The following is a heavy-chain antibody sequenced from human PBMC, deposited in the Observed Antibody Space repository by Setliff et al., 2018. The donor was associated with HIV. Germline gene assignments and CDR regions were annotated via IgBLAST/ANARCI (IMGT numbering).Heavy chain of an antibody. D-gene: IGHD4-17*01. J-gene: IGHJ6*02. CDR3: ARDRGDYGGYYYYGMDV. CDR2: INQDGSEK. V-gene: IGHV3-7*01. Sequence: LRLSCAASGFTFNNYAMSWVRQAPGKGLEWVANINQDGSEKYYLDSVKGRFTISRDNAKNSLSLQMNNLRAEDTAVYYCARDRGDYGGYYYYGMDVWGQGTPVTVSS. CDR1: GFTFNNYA.